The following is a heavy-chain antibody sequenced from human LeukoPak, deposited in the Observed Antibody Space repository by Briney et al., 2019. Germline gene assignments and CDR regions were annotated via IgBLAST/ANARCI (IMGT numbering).Heavy chain of an antibody. D-gene: IGHD6-13*01. CDR1: GYTFTGYY. V-gene: IGHV1-2*02. CDR3: ARDTVPYSSSWSKLYYFDY. J-gene: IGHJ4*02. Sequence: GASVKVSCKASGYTFTGYYMHWVRQAPGQGLEWMGWINPNSGGTNYAQNFQGRVTMTRDTSISTAYMELSRLRSDDTAVYYCARDTVPYSSSWSKLYYFDYWGQGTLVTVSS. CDR2: INPNSGGT.